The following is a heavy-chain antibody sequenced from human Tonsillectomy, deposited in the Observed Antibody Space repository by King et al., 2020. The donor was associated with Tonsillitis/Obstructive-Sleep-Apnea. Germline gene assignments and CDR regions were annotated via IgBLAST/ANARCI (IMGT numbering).Heavy chain of an antibody. D-gene: IGHD3-9*01. Sequence: QLQESGPGLVKPSQTLSLTCTVSGGSISSGDYYWSWIRQPPGKGLEWIGYIYYSGSTYYNPSLKSRVTISVDTSKNQFSLKLSSVTAADPAVYYCVRQLRYFDWLSSYYYGMDVWGQGTTVTVSS. J-gene: IGHJ6*02. V-gene: IGHV4-30-4*01. CDR3: VRQLRYFDWLSSYYYGMDV. CDR2: IYYSGST. CDR1: GGSISSGDYY.